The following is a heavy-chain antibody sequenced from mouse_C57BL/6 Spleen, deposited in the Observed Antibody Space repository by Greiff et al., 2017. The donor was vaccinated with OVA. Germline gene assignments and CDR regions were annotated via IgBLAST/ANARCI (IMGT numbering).Heavy chain of an antibody. CDR2: IYPGDGDT. Sequence: QVQLQQSGPELVKPGASVKISCKASGYAFSSSWMHWVKQRPGQGLEWIGRIYPGDGDTNYNGKFKGKATLTADKSSSTAYMQLSSLTSEDSAVYFGAREGEIYYGSSYGGDWGQGTTLTVSS. J-gene: IGHJ2*01. V-gene: IGHV1-82*01. D-gene: IGHD1-1*01. CDR3: AREGEIYYGSSYGGD. CDR1: GYAFSSSW.